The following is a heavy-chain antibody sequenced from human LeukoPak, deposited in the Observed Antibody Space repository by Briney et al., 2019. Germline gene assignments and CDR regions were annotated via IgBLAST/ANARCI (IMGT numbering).Heavy chain of an antibody. CDR2: ISTYNGNA. CDR3: ARDPGRIPLDY. J-gene: IGHJ4*02. CDR1: GYTFTSYG. Sequence: ASVKVSCKASGYTFTSYGISWVRQAPGQGLEWMGWISTYNGNANYAQKFQGRVTMTTDTSTSTVYMELGSLRSDDTALYYCARDPGRIPLDYWGQGTRVTVSS. V-gene: IGHV1-18*01. D-gene: IGHD2-21*01.